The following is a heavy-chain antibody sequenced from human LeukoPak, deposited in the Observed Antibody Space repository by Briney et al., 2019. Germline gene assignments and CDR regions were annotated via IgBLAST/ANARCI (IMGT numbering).Heavy chain of an antibody. D-gene: IGHD3-10*01. J-gene: IGHJ6*03. CDR1: GYSISSGYY. Sequence: SETLSLTCTVSGYSISSGYYWGWIRQPLGEGLEWIGSIYHSGNTYYNPSLKSRLTISVDTSKNQFSLKLSSVTAADTAVYYCARTTMVRGTYYMDVWGKGTTVTISS. CDR2: IYHSGNT. V-gene: IGHV4-38-2*02. CDR3: ARTTMVRGTYYMDV.